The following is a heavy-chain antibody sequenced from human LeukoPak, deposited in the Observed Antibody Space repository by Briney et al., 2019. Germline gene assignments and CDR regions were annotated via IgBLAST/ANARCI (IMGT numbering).Heavy chain of an antibody. CDR2: ISWNSGSI. CDR3: AKDTGGNGAYFYAMDV. V-gene: IGHV3-9*01. D-gene: IGHD4-23*01. CDR1: GFTFDDYA. J-gene: IGHJ6*02. Sequence: PGGSLRLSCAASGFTFDDYAMHWVRQAPGKGLEWVSGISWNSGSIGYADSVKGRFTISRDNAKNSLYLQMDSLRPEDTALYYCAKDTGGNGAYFYAMDVWGQGPRSPSP.